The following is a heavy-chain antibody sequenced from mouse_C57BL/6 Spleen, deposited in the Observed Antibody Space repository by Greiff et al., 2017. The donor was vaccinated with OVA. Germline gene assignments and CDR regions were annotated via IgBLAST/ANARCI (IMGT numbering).Heavy chain of an antibody. CDR3: ARMDYGSKDYAMDY. CDR1: GFSLTSYG. V-gene: IGHV2-2*01. CDR2: IWSGGST. D-gene: IGHD1-1*01. J-gene: IGHJ4*01. Sequence: VKLMESGPGLVQPSQSLSITCTVSGFSLTSYGVHWVRQSPGKGLEWLGVIWSGGSTDYNAAFISRLSISKDNSKSQVFFKMNSLQADDTAIYYCARMDYGSKDYAMDYWGQGTSVTVSS.